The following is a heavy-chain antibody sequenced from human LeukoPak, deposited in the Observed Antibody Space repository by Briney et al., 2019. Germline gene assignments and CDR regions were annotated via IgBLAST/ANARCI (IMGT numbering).Heavy chain of an antibody. Sequence: SETLSLTCTVSGGSISSYYWSWIRQPPGKGLEWIGYIYYSGSTNYNPSLKSRVTISVDTSKNQFSLKLSSVTAADTAVYYCARGGAGCSSTGCYFRFDPWGQGTLVTVSS. V-gene: IGHV4-59*01. D-gene: IGHD2-2*01. CDR2: IYYSGST. CDR1: GGSISSYY. J-gene: IGHJ5*02. CDR3: ARGGAGCSSTGCYFRFDP.